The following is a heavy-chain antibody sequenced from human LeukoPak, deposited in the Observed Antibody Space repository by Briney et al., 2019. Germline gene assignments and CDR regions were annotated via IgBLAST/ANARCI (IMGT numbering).Heavy chain of an antibody. CDR3: ARGPQKIEKKRVKTTGTTHFDY. D-gene: IGHD1-1*01. CDR1: GGSISNNNYY. Sequence: PSETLSLTCTVSGGSISNNNYYWAWIRQPPGKGLECIGSIYYSGGPYYNPSLKSRVTISVDTSKNQFSLKLSSVTAADTAVYYCARGPQKIEKKRVKTTGTTHFDYWGQGTLVTVSS. V-gene: IGHV4-39*07. J-gene: IGHJ4*02. CDR2: IYYSGGP.